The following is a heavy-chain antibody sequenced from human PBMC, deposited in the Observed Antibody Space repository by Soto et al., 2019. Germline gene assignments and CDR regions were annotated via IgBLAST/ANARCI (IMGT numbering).Heavy chain of an antibody. CDR2: IDPSDSYT. CDR1: GYSFTSYW. J-gene: IGHJ6*02. CDR3: AREVRGPNYYYYGMDV. Sequence: GESLKISCKGSGYSFTSYWISWVRQMPGKGLEWMGRIDPSDSYTNYSPSFQGHVTISADKSISTAYLQWGSLKASDTAMYYCAREVRGPNYYYYGMDVWGQGITVTVSS. V-gene: IGHV5-10-1*01. D-gene: IGHD3-10*01.